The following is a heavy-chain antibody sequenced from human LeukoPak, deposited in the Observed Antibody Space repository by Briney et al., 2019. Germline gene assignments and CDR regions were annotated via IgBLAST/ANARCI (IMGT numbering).Heavy chain of an antibody. Sequence: PSETLSLTCTVSGGSISSSYGSWIRQSPGKGLEWIGDIFHSGSTNYNPSLKSRGTISVDTAKKQFSLKLTSVTAADPAGYYCWGGGGGYAFDYWGQGTLVTVSS. CDR1: GGSISSSY. J-gene: IGHJ4*02. V-gene: IGHV4-59*03. CDR2: IFHSGST. CDR3: WGGGGGYAFDY. D-gene: IGHD3-16*01.